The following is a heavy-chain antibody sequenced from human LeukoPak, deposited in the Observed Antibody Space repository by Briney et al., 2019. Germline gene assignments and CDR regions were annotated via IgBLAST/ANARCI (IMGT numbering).Heavy chain of an antibody. CDR2: IYYSGST. Sequence: SETLSLTCTVSGGSISSGGYYWSWIRQHPGKGLEWIGYIYYSGSTYYNPSLKSRVTISVDTSKNQFSLKLSSVTAADTAVYCCASSPNYDFWSGYYGVYFDYWGQGTLVTVSS. CDR3: ASSPNYDFWSGYYGVYFDY. D-gene: IGHD3-3*01. CDR1: GGSISSGGYY. V-gene: IGHV4-31*03. J-gene: IGHJ4*02.